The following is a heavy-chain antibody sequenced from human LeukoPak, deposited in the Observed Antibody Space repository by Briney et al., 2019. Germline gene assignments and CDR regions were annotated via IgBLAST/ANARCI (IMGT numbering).Heavy chain of an antibody. D-gene: IGHD2-21*01. Sequence: ASVKVSCKVSGYTLTELSMHWVRQAPGKGLEWMGGFDPEDGETIYAQKFQGRVTMTEDTSTDTAYMELSSLTSEDTAMYYCARDPGSSVGIVVVQHATDAFDIWGQGTMVTVSS. CDR3: ARDPGSSVGIVVVQHATDAFDI. CDR2: FDPEDGET. V-gene: IGHV1-24*01. J-gene: IGHJ3*02. CDR1: GYTLTELS.